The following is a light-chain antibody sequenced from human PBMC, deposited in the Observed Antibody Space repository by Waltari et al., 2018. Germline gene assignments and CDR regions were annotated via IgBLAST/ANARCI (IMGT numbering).Light chain of an antibody. CDR2: DVN. V-gene: IGLV2-14*03. CDR1: SSDVGGYNY. CDR3: SSYTSSSTL. J-gene: IGLJ2*01. Sequence: QSALTQPASVSGSPGQSITISCTGTSSDVGGYNYVSWYQQHPDKAPKLMIYDVNNPASGVSNRLAGSKSANTASLTISWLQAEDEADYYCSSYTSSSTLFGGGTKLTVL.